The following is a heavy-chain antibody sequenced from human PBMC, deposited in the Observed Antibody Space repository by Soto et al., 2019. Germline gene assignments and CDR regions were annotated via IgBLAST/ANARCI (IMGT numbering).Heavy chain of an antibody. CDR2: IWYDGSNK. V-gene: IGHV3-33*03. CDR3: AAATTWNFHFPY. D-gene: IGHD1-7*01. J-gene: IGHJ4*02. CDR1: GFTISTHG. Sequence: QAQLVESGGGVVQPGTSLRLSCAASGFTISTHGMHWVRQAPGKGLEWLANIWYDGSNKFYAESVKGRFSISKNNSKNTLYLPISSLRAEDTAGYYLAAATTWNFHFPYWGQGTQVTVSS.